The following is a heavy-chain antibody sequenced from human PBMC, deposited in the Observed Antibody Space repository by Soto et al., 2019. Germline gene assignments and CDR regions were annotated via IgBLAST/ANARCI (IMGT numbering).Heavy chain of an antibody. CDR3: ARSLRIQHSNWFDP. CDR2: IYYSGST. CDR1: GGSISSYY. Sequence: ETLSLTCTVSGGSISSYYWSWIRQPPGKGLEWIGYIYYSGSTNYNPSLKSRVTISVDTSKNQFSLKLSSVTAADTAVYYCARSLRIQHSNWFDPWGQGTLVTVSS. V-gene: IGHV4-59*01. D-gene: IGHD5-18*01. J-gene: IGHJ5*02.